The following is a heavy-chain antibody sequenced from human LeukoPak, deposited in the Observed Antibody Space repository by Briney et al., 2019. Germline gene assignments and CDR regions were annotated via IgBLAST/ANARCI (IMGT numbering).Heavy chain of an antibody. D-gene: IGHD5-12*01. J-gene: IGHJ4*02. Sequence: SETLSLTCTVYGGSFSGYFWSWIRQPPGKGLEWIGEINHSGSTNYNPSLKSRVTISVDTSKNQFSLKLSSVTAADTAVYYCARPDGYAGSGPIDYWGQGTLVTVSS. V-gene: IGHV4-34*01. CDR3: ARPDGYAGSGPIDY. CDR1: GGSFSGYF. CDR2: INHSGST.